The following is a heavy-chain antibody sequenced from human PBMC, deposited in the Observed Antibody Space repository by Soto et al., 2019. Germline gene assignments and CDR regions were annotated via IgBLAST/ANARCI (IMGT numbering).Heavy chain of an antibody. CDR1: GYTFTDYY. CDR3: ASWYYDTSGHDAFDI. CDR2: INPKSGGT. V-gene: IGHV1-2*02. D-gene: IGHD3-22*01. J-gene: IGHJ3*02. Sequence: VKVSCKASGYTFTDYYIHWVRQAPGQGLEWVGWINPKSGGTSYAQQFQGRVTMARDTSTTTAYMDLSSLRSDDTAVYYCASWYYDTSGHDAFDIWGQGTLVTVSS.